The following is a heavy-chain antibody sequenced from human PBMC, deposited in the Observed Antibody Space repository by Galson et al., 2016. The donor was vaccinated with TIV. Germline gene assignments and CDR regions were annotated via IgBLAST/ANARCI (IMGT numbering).Heavy chain of an antibody. J-gene: IGHJ1*01. V-gene: IGHV4-34*01. CDR3: ARVVLYGDFHELDQ. CDR1: GGSFSGFY. D-gene: IGHD4-17*01. Sequence: SETLSLTCAVYGGSFSGFYWSWIRQPPGKGLGWIGEIHHSGISNFDPSLKSRVTISLDTSKNQFSLMLKSVTVADTAVYYCARVVLYGDFHELDQWGQGTRVTVSS. CDR2: IHHSGIS.